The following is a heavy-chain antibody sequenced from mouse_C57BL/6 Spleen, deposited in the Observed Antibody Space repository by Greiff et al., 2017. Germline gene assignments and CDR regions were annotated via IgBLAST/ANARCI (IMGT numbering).Heavy chain of an antibody. J-gene: IGHJ4*01. Sequence: EVKLMESEGGLVQPGSSMKLSCTASGFTFSDYYMAWVRQVPEKGLEWVANINYDGSSTYYLDSLKSRFIISRDNAKNILYLQMSSLKSEDTATYYCARERGGKGAMDYWGQGTSVTVSS. CDR1: GFTFSDYY. CDR2: INYDGSST. V-gene: IGHV5-16*01. CDR3: ARERGGKGAMDY.